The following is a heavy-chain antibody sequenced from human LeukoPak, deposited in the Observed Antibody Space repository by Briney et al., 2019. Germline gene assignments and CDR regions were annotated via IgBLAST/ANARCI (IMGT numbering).Heavy chain of an antibody. CDR3: AEGLRF. Sequence: PGGSLRLSCAAPGFTLSSNIMSSVSPALGKGLEWVSVIYSGGSTYYADSVKGRCTISRDNSKNTLYLQMNSLRAEDTAVYYCAEGLRFWGQGTLVTVSS. CDR1: GFTLSSNI. CDR2: IYSGGST. J-gene: IGHJ4*02. V-gene: IGHV3-66*01. D-gene: IGHD4-17*01.